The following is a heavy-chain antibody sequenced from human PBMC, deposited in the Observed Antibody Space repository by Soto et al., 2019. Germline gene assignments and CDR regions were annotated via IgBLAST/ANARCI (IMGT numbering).Heavy chain of an antibody. CDR1: VFTFTRDS. V-gene: IGHV3-21*06. Sequence: GGSLSLSCSSSVFTFTRDSMNWFRQAPGKGLEWGSSISSTTNYIYYGDSMKGRFTISRDNAKNSLYLEMNSLRAEDTAVYYCARESEDLTSNFDYWGQGTQVTVSS. CDR3: ARESEDLTSNFDY. J-gene: IGHJ4*02. CDR2: ISSTTNYI.